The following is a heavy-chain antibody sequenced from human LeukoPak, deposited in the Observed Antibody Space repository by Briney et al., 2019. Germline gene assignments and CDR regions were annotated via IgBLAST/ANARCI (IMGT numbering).Heavy chain of an antibody. CDR3: ARGGVNYKIAGP. V-gene: IGHV4-59*01. CDR1: GGSITSYY. D-gene: IGHD3-10*01. J-gene: IGHJ5*02. CDR2: IYYSGST. Sequence: SETLSLTCTVSGGSITSYYWTWIRQPPGKGLEWIGYIYYSGSTSYNPSLKSRVTISVDTSKDQFSLKLSSVTAADTAVYYCARGGVNYKIAGPWGQGALVTVSS.